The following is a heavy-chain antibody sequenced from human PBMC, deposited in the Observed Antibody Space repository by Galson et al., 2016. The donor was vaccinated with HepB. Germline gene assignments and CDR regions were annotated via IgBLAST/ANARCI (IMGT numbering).Heavy chain of an antibody. CDR3: ARLDCGGRTAELDV. V-gene: IGHV2-70*11. Sequence: PALVKPTQTLTLTCTFSGFSLNTHGVCVNWIRQPPGKALEWLARIDWDDDKYYTTSLQTRLTISKDPSKNQVVLTMTNMDPVDTATYYCARLDCGGRTAELDVWGRGTTVTVS. CDR2: IDWDDDK. J-gene: IGHJ6*02. D-gene: IGHD3-16*01. CDR1: GFSLNTHGVC.